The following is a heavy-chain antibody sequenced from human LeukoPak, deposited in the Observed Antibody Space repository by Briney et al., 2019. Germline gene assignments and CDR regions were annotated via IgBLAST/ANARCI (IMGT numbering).Heavy chain of an antibody. D-gene: IGHD4-17*01. CDR3: AKDLNGDHGGFDY. CDR1: GFTFDDYA. Sequence: GGSLRLSCAASGFTFDDYAMHWVRQAPGKGLEWVSGISWNSGSIGYADSVKGRFTISRDNAKNSLYLQMNSLRAEDTALYYCAKDLNGDHGGFDYWGQGTLVTVSS. J-gene: IGHJ4*02. CDR2: ISWNSGSI. V-gene: IGHV3-9*01.